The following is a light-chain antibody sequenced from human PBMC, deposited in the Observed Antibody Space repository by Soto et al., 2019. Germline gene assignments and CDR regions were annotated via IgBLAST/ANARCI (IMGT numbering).Light chain of an antibody. Sequence: EIVLTQSPGTLSLSPGERATLSCRASQSVYTNYLAWYQQISGQAPRLLIYGASRRATGIPNRFSGSGSGTDFTLTISSLAPEDFAVYYCQHYGSSPPVYTFGKGTKLEIK. CDR2: GAS. J-gene: IGKJ2*01. CDR3: QHYGSSPPVYT. V-gene: IGKV3-20*01. CDR1: QSVYTNY.